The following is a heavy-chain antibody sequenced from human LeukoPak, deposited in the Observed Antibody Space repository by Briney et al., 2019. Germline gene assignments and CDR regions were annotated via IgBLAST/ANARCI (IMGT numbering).Heavy chain of an antibody. Sequence: ASVKVSCKAYGYTFTSYDINWVRQATGQGLEWMGWMNPNSGNTGYAQKFQGRVTMTRNTSISTAYMELSSLRSEDTAVYYCARGRTLRGYCSSTSCYSLGFDPWGQGTLVTVSS. D-gene: IGHD2-2*01. CDR2: MNPNSGNT. J-gene: IGHJ5*02. CDR1: GYTFTSYD. CDR3: ARGRTLRGYCSSTSCYSLGFDP. V-gene: IGHV1-8*01.